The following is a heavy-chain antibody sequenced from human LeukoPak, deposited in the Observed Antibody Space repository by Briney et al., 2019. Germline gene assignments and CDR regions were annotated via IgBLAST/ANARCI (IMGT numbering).Heavy chain of an antibody. CDR3: ARDSCSSTSCEGNFDY. CDR1: GFTFSSYA. J-gene: IGHJ4*02. V-gene: IGHV3-30*04. CDR2: ISYDGSNK. Sequence: GRSLRLSCAASGFTFSSYAMHWVRQAPGKGLEWVAVISYDGSNKYYADSVKGRFTISRDNSKNTLYLQMNSLRAEDTAVYYCARDSCSSTSCEGNFDYWGQGTLVTVSS. D-gene: IGHD2-2*01.